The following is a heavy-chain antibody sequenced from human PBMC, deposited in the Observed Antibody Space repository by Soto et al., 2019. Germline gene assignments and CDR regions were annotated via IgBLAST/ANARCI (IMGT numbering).Heavy chain of an antibody. D-gene: IGHD2-8*01. CDR2: IYWDDDK. J-gene: IGHJ5*02. CDR3: AHSIGLMVYAGIPLFDP. Sequence: SGPTLVNPTQTLTLTCTFSGFSLSTSGVGVGWIRQPPGKALEWLALIYWDDDKRYSPSLKSRLTITEDTSKNQVVLTMTNMDPVDTATYYCAHSIGLMVYAGIPLFDPCAQGTLVTVSS. V-gene: IGHV2-5*02. CDR1: GFSLSTSGVG.